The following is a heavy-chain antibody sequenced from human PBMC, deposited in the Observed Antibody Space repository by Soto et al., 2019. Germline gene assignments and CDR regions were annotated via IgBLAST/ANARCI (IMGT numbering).Heavy chain of an antibody. Sequence: GGSLRLSCAASGFTFSSYWMSWVRQAPGKGLEWVANIKQDGSEKYYVDSVKGRFTISRDNAENSLYLQMNSLRAEDTAVYYCARDSPGSAPGAFDIWGQGTMVTVSS. CDR2: IKQDGSEK. J-gene: IGHJ3*02. CDR3: ARDSPGSAPGAFDI. V-gene: IGHV3-7*01. CDR1: GFTFSSYW. D-gene: IGHD1-1*01.